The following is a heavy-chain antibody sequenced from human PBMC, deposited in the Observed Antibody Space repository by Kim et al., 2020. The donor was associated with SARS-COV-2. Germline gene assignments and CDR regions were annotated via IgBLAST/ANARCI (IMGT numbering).Heavy chain of an antibody. J-gene: IGHJ4*02. Sequence: SVKGRFSISRDNSNNTLYLQMNSLKAEVTAVYYGARASRPFRGALEGYFDYWGQGTLVTVSS. CDR3: ARASRPFRGALEGYFDY. V-gene: IGHV3-30*05. D-gene: IGHD1-1*01.